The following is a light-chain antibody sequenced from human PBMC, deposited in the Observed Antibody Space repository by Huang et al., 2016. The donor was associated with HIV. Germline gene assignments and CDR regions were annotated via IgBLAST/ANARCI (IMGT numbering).Light chain of an antibody. CDR2: AAS. J-gene: IGKJ4*01. Sequence: EIVLTQTPATLSLSPGERVTRSCGASQSVTGTHLAGYQKKFGLAPRLLIYAASSRATDIPDRFSGSGSGTDFTLTISRLEPEDFAVYYCQQYGSTPLTFGGGTKVEIK. V-gene: IGKV3D-20*01. CDR3: QQYGSTPLT. CDR1: QSVTGTH.